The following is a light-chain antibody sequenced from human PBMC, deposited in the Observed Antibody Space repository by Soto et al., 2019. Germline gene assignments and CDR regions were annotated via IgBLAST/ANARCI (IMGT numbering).Light chain of an antibody. CDR1: QSVSSY. CDR3: QQYGSSPIT. CDR2: DAS. Sequence: EIVLTQSPATLSLSPGERATLSCRASQSVSSYLAWYQQKPGQAPRLLIYDASNRATGIPARFSGSGSGTDFTLTISSLQSEDFAVYYCQQYGSSPITFGHGTRLEIK. V-gene: IGKV3-11*01. J-gene: IGKJ5*01.